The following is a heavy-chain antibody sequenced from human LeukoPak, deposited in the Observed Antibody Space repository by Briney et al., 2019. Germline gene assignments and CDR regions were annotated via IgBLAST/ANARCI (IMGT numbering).Heavy chain of an antibody. V-gene: IGHV3-23*01. Sequence: PGGSLRLSCAASGLTISSYSMNWVRQAPGKGLEWVSAISGSGGSTYYADSVKGRFTISRDNSKNTLYLQMNSLRAEDTAVYYCAKVNLIAVAGHFDYWGQGTLVTVSS. CDR3: AKVNLIAVAGHFDY. CDR2: ISGSGGST. D-gene: IGHD6-19*01. J-gene: IGHJ4*02. CDR1: GLTISSYS.